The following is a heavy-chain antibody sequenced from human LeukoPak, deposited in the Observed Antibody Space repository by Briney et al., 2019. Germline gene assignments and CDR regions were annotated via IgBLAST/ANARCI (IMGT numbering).Heavy chain of an antibody. D-gene: IGHD1-26*01. CDR2: ISISSSTI. J-gene: IGHJ4*02. CDR1: GFTFSSYS. Sequence: GGSLRLSCAASGFTFSSYSMNWVRQAPGKGLDWISYISISSSTIYYADSVKGRFTISRDNAKNTLYLQMNSLRAEDTAVYYCAKFARPWGNFDYWGQGTLVTVSS. CDR3: AKFARPWGNFDY. V-gene: IGHV3-48*01.